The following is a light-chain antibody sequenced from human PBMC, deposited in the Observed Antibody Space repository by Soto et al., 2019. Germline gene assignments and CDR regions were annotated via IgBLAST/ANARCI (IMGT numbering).Light chain of an antibody. CDR1: NSGSKG. V-gene: IGLV3-21*02. CDR2: DDS. J-gene: IGLJ2*01. CDR3: QVWDTTSDHVV. Sequence: SYELTQPPSVSVAPGQTARITCGGNNSGSKGVQGYQQKKGQAPVLVVYDDSDRPSGIPERFSGSNYGNTATQTISRVEAGDEAYYYCQVWDTTSDHVVFGGGTKLTVL.